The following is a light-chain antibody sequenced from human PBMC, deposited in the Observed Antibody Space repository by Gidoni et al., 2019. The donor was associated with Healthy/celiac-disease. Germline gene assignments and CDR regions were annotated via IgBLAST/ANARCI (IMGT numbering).Light chain of an antibody. J-gene: IGLJ1*01. Sequence: SYELTQLPSLSVSPGQTASITCSGDKLGDKYACWYQQKPDQSPVLVIYQDSKRPSGIPERFSGSNSGNTATLTISGTQAMDEADYYCQAWDSSTYVFGTGTKVTVL. CDR3: QAWDSSTYV. CDR2: QDS. V-gene: IGLV3-1*01. CDR1: KLGDKY.